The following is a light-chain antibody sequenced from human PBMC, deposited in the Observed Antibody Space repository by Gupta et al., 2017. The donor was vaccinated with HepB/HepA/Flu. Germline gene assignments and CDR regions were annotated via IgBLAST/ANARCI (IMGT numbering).Light chain of an antibody. V-gene: IGLV1-44*01. J-gene: IGLJ3*02. CDR2: GPNN. CDR1: SSNIGGNA. CDR3: AAWDDSLNGWV. Sequence: QSVLTQPPSASRTPGQSVPISCSGRSSNIGGNAVNWYPQLPGTAPKLLIYGPNNQRPSGVPDRFSGSKSGTSASLAISGLQSEDEANYYCAAWDDSLNGWVFGGGTKLTVL.